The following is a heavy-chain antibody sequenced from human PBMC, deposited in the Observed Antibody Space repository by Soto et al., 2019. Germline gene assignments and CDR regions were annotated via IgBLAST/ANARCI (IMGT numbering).Heavy chain of an antibody. Sequence: PGGSLRLSCAASGFTFSSYDMSWVRQAPGKGLEWVSGVSASGSITSYADSAKGRFTISRDNAKNTMFPQMNSLRAEDTAVYFCAKGDCSGGRCYRGFDYWGQGTLVTVSS. D-gene: IGHD2-15*01. V-gene: IGHV3-23*01. CDR3: AKGDCSGGRCYRGFDY. J-gene: IGHJ4*02. CDR2: VSASGSIT. CDR1: GFTFSSYD.